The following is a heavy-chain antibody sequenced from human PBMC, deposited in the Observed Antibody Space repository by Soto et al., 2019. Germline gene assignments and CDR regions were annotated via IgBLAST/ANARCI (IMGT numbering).Heavy chain of an antibody. CDR1: GGAFSNFV. CDR2: IIPMLDIV. D-gene: IGHD2-15*01. J-gene: IGHJ5*02. Sequence: SVKVSCKACGGAFSNFVISWVGQAPGQGREWVGGIIPMLDIVHYAQKFQGRVAITADESTSTAYMELSSLSSEDTAVYYCAIEGGQGWFDPWGQGSLVTVSS. CDR3: AIEGGQGWFDP. V-gene: IGHV1-69*13.